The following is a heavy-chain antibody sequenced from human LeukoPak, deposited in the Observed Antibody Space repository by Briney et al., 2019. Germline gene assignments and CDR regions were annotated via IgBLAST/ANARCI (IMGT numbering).Heavy chain of an antibody. CDR2: ISSSGGTI. V-gene: IGHV3-48*02. Sequence: PGGSLSLSCAASGFTFSSYSMNWVRQAPGKGLEWVSYISSSGGTIYYADSVKGRFTISRDNAKNSLYLQMNSLGDEDTAVYHCARDTPMGDYWGQGTLVTVSS. CDR1: GFTFSSYS. J-gene: IGHJ4*02. D-gene: IGHD5-24*01. CDR3: ARDTPMGDY.